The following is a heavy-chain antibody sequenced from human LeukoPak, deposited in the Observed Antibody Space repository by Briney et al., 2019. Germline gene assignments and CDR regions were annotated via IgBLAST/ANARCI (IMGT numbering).Heavy chain of an antibody. CDR3: ARDTYYYDSSGGPPFDP. V-gene: IGHV4-4*07. Sequence: SETLSLTCTASGGSISSYYWSWIRQPAGKGLEWIGRIYTSGSTNYNPSLKSRVTMSVDTSKNQFSLKLSSVTAADTAVYYCARDTYYYDSSGGPPFDPWGQGTLVTVSS. D-gene: IGHD3-22*01. CDR2: IYTSGST. CDR1: GGSISSYY. J-gene: IGHJ5*02.